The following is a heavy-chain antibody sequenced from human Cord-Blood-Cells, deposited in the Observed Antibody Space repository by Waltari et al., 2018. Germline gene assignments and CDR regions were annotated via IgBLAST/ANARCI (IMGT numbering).Heavy chain of an antibody. Sequence: QLQLQESGPGLVKPSETLSLTCTVSGGSISSSSYYWGWIRQPPGKGLEWIGSIYYSGSTYYNPSLKSRVTISVDTSKNQFSLKLSSVTAADTAVYYCARHAGLSGIDYWGQGTLVTVSS. J-gene: IGHJ4*02. CDR3: ARHAGLSGIDY. V-gene: IGHV4-39*01. CDR1: GGSISSSSYY. D-gene: IGHD1-26*01. CDR2: IYYSGST.